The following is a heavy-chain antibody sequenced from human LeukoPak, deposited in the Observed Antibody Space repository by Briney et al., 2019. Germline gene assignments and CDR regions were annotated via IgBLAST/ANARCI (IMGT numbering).Heavy chain of an antibody. Sequence: SETLSLTCTVSGGSISSYYWSWIRQPAGKGLEWIGRIYTGGSTNYNPSLKSRVTMSVDTSKNQFSLKLSSVTAADTAVYYCARDFPEDFWSGYPYYYGMDVWGQGTTVTVSS. J-gene: IGHJ6*02. CDR3: ARDFPEDFWSGYPYYYGMDV. D-gene: IGHD3-3*01. V-gene: IGHV4-4*07. CDR1: GGSISSYY. CDR2: IYTGGST.